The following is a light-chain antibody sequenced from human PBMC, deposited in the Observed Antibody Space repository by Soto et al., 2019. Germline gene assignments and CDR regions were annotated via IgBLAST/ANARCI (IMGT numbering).Light chain of an antibody. Sequence: DIQMTQSPSSLSASVGDRVTNTCRASQSISSYLNWYQQKPGKAPKLLIYAASSLQSGVPSRFSGSGSGTDFTLTISSLQPEDFATYYCQQSYSTPLTCGGGTDVDIK. CDR2: AAS. V-gene: IGKV1-39*01. J-gene: IGKJ4*01. CDR3: QQSYSTPLT. CDR1: QSISSY.